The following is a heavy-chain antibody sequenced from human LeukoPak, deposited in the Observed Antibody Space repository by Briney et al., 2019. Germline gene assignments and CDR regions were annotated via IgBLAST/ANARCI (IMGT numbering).Heavy chain of an antibody. CDR1: GFTFSSYS. Sequence: GGSLRLSCGASGFTFSSYSMNWVRQAPGKGLEWVSYISSSSSTIYYADSVKGRFTISRDNAKNSLYLQMNSLRADDTAVYFCAKRGVVIRVILVGFHKEAYYFDSWGQGALVTVSS. D-gene: IGHD3-22*01. CDR2: ISSSSSTI. V-gene: IGHV3-48*04. CDR3: AKRGVVIRVILVGFHKEAYYFDS. J-gene: IGHJ4*02.